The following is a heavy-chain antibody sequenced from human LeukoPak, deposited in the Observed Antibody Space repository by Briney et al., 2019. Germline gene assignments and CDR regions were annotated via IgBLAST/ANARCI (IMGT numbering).Heavy chain of an antibody. J-gene: IGHJ2*01. CDR3: ARADVAARQVYWHFDL. CDR1: GGTFSSYA. CDR2: IIPIFGTA. D-gene: IGHD6-6*01. Sequence: SVKVSCKASGGTFSSYAISWVRQAPGQGLEWMGRIIPIFGTANYAQKFQGRVTITTDESTSTAYMELSSLRSEDTAVYYCARADVAARQVYWHFDLWGRGTLVTVSS. V-gene: IGHV1-69*05.